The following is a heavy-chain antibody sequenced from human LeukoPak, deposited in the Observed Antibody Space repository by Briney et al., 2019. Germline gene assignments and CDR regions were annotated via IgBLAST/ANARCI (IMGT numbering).Heavy chain of an antibody. D-gene: IGHD3-22*01. CDR3: ARLPTFYYDSSGYHYDY. J-gene: IGHJ4*02. V-gene: IGHV3-23*01. CDR2: ISGSGPST. CDR1: GFTFNNYA. Sequence: GESLRLSCVASGFTFNNYAMSRVRQAPGKGLEWVSSISGSGPSTDYTDAVKGRFIISRDKSKNTLHLQMNSLRAEDTALYYCARLPTFYYDSSGYHYDYWGQGTLVTVSS.